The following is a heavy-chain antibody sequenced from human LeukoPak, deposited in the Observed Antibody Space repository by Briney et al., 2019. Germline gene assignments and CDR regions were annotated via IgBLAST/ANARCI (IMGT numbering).Heavy chain of an antibody. CDR1: GGSISSGSYY. V-gene: IGHV4-61*02. CDR2: IYTSGST. J-gene: IGHJ6*03. CDR3: ARDRGYAPYYYYYYMDV. Sequence: MPSQTLSLTCTVSGGSISSGSYYWSWIRQPAGKGLEWIGRIYTSGSTNYNPSLKSRVTISVDTSKNQFSLKLSSVTAADTAVYYCARDRGYAPYYYYYYMDVWGTGTTVTVSS. D-gene: IGHD1-1*01.